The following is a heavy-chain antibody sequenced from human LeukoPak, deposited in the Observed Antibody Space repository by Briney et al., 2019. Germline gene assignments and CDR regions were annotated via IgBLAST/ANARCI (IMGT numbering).Heavy chain of an antibody. D-gene: IGHD1-1*01. CDR3: ARDRERVSRFDP. J-gene: IGHJ5*02. CDR2: INPDTGGT. V-gene: IGHV1-2*02. CDR1: GYSFTGYY. Sequence: GASVKVSCKASGYSFTGYYIHWVRQAPGQGLEWMGWINPDTGGTNYGQKFQGRVTMTRDTSISTAYMELSRLRSDDTAVYYCARDRERVSRFDPWGQGTLVTVSS.